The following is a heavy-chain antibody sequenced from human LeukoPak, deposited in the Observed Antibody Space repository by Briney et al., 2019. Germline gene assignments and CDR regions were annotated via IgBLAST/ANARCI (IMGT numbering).Heavy chain of an antibody. CDR2: IYPGDSDT. V-gene: IGHV5-51*01. J-gene: IGHJ4*02. D-gene: IGHD2-2*01. CDR1: GYSFTSYW. Sequence: GESLKISCKGSGYSFTSYWIGWVRQMPGKGLEWMGIIYPGDSDTRYSPSFQGQVTTSADKSISTAYLQWSSLKASDTAMYYCARPQKYQPLLWVYWGQGTLVTVSS. CDR3: ARPQKYQPLLWVY.